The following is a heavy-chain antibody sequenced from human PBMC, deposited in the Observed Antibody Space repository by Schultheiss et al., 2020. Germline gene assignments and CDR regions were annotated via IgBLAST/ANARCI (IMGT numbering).Heavy chain of an antibody. J-gene: IGHJ6*02. Sequence: GGSLRLSCTASGFTFGDYAMSWFRQAPGKGLEWVGFIRSKAYGGTTEYAASVKGRFTISRDDSKSIAYLQMNSLKTEDTAVYYCTRNIVVVPAAIVMGYYYYGMDVWGQGTTVTVSS. CDR2: IRSKAYGGTT. CDR3: TRNIVVVPAAIVMGYYYYGMDV. D-gene: IGHD2-2*02. CDR1: GFTFGDYA. V-gene: IGHV3-49*03.